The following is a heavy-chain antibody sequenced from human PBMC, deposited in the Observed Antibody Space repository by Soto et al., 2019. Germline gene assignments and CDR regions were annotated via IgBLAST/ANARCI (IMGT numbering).Heavy chain of an antibody. Sequence: GGSLRLSCAASGFTFSSYAMSWVRQAPGKGLEWVSAISGSGGSTYYADSVKGRFTISRDNSKNTLYLQMNSLRAEDTAVYYCARTFGIAAAGSVDYWGQGTLVNVSS. CDR3: ARTFGIAAAGSVDY. J-gene: IGHJ4*02. D-gene: IGHD6-13*01. CDR2: ISGSGGST. V-gene: IGHV3-23*01. CDR1: GFTFSSYA.